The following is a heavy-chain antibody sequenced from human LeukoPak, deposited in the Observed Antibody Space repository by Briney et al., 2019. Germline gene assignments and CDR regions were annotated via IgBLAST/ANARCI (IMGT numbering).Heavy chain of an antibody. CDR1: GFTFSDYY. CDR2: ISSSGSTI. Sequence: PGGSLRLSCAASGFTFSDYYMSWIRQAPGKGLEWVSYISSSGSTIYYADSVKGRFTISRDNAKNSLYLQMNSLRAEDTAVYYCARDHSSGWYTVQYMDVWGKGTTVTVSS. V-gene: IGHV3-11*04. D-gene: IGHD6-19*01. J-gene: IGHJ6*03. CDR3: ARDHSSGWYTVQYMDV.